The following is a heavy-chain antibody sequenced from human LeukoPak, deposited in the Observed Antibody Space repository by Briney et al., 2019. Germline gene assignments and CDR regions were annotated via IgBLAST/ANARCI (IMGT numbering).Heavy chain of an antibody. CDR2: IKSKTDGGTT. J-gene: IGHJ4*02. CDR3: TTALVSYASDY. V-gene: IGHV3-15*01. CDR1: GFTFSNAW. D-gene: IGHD1-26*01. Sequence: GGSLRLSCAASGFTFSNAWMSWVRQAPGKGLEWVGRIKSKTDGGTTDYAAPVKGRFTISRDDLKNTLYLQMNSLKTEDTAVYYCTTALVSYASDYWGQGTLVTVSS.